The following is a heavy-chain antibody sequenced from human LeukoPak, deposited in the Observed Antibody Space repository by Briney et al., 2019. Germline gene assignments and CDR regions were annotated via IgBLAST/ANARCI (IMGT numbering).Heavy chain of an antibody. J-gene: IGHJ4*02. CDR1: GFIVSSTY. V-gene: IGHV3-53*01. CDR2: IHNDGST. D-gene: IGHD3-3*02. Sequence: PGGSLGLSCAVSGFIVSSTYMTWVRQAPGKGLEWVSVIHNDGSTYHADSVKGRFTISRDNSKNTLYLQMNSLRVEDTAAYYCAALARDYWGQGTLVTVSS. CDR3: AALARDY.